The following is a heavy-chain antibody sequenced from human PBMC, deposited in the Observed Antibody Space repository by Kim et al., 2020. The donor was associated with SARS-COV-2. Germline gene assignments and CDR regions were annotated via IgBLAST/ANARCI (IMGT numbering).Heavy chain of an antibody. D-gene: IGHD3-16*01. J-gene: IGHJ3*02. V-gene: IGHV3-11*03. CDR2: ISSSSSYT. CDR3: ARNRYRLRPTLRGLGAFDI. Sequence: GGSLRLSCAASGFTFSDYYMSWIRQAPGKGLEWVSYISSSSSYTNYADSVKGRFTISRDNAKNSLYLQMNSLRAEDTAVYYCARNRYRLRPTLRGLGAFDIWGQGTMVTVSS. CDR1: GFTFSDYY.